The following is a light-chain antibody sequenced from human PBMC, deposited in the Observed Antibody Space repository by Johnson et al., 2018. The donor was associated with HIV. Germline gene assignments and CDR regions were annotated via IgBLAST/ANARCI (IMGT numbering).Light chain of an antibody. CDR3: GTWDSSLSAPV. J-gene: IGLJ1*01. CDR2: DNN. V-gene: IGLV1-51*01. Sequence: QSVLTQPPSVSAAPGQRVTISCSGSSSNIGNNYISWYQQLPGTAPKLLIYDNNKRPSGIPDRFSGSKSGTSATLGITGLQTGDEADYYCGTWDSSLSAPVFGNGPKVTVL. CDR1: SSNIGNNY.